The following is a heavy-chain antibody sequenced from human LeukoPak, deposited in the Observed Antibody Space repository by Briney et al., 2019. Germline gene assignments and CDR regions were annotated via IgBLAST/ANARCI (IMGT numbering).Heavy chain of an antibody. CDR1: VFTFSNYT. J-gene: IGHJ4*02. V-gene: IGHV3-21*01. Sequence: GGSLRLSCAASVFTFSNYTMNWVRQAPGKGLEWVSSISSRSSYIHCVDSVRGRFTISRHTAKTTLYLQMNSLRAEDTAVYYCARDSGDWAAAGTNFEYWGQGTLVTVSS. D-gene: IGHD6-13*01. CDR3: ARDSGDWAAAGTNFEY. CDR2: ISSRSSYI.